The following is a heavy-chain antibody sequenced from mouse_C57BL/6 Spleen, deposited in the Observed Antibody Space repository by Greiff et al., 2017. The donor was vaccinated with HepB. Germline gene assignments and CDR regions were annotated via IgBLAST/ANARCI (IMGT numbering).Heavy chain of an antibody. CDR2: IHPNSGST. CDR3: ARSPGAVITTVVPRYFDV. D-gene: IGHD1-1*01. CDR1: GYTFTSYW. Sequence: VQLQQPGAELVKPGASVKLSCKASGYTFTSYWMHWVKQRPGQGLEWIGMIHPNSGSTNYNEKFKSKATLTVDKSSSTAYMQLSSLTSEDSAVYYCARSPGAVITTVVPRYFDVWGTGTTVTVSS. J-gene: IGHJ1*03. V-gene: IGHV1-64*01.